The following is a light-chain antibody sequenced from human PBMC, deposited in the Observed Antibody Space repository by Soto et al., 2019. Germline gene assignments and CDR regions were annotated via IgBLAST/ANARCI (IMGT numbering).Light chain of an antibody. J-gene: IGKJ4*01. V-gene: IGKV3-15*01. CDR3: QQYNNWPPLT. CDR2: GAS. CDR1: QSVRSN. Sequence: EIVMTQSPATLSVSPGERATLSCRASQSVRSNLAWYQQKPGQAPRLLISGASTRATGVPARFSGSGSGTEFTLTISSLQSEDFAVYYCQQYNNWPPLTFGGETKVEIK.